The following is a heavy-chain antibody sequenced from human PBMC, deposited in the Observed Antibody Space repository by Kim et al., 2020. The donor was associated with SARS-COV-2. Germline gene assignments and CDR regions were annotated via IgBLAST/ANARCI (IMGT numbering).Heavy chain of an antibody. CDR1: GGSISSSSYY. CDR2: IYYSGST. Sequence: SETLSLTCTVSGGSISSSSYYWGWIRQPPGKGLEWIGSIYYSGSTYYNPSLKSRVTISVDTSKNQFSLKLSSVTAADTAVYYCARRGCCTGGVMGSYNWFDPWGQGTLVTVSS. V-gene: IGHV4-39*01. CDR3: ARRGCCTGGVMGSYNWFDP. J-gene: IGHJ5*02. D-gene: IGHD2-8*02.